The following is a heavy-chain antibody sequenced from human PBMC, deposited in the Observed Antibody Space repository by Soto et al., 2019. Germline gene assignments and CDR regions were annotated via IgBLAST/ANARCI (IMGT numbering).Heavy chain of an antibody. CDR3: ARAVWGNWFDP. CDR1: GGSISSYY. CDR2: IYYSGST. V-gene: IGHV4-59*01. Sequence: ETLSLTCTVSGGSISSYYWSWIRQPPGKGLEWIGYIYYSGSTNYNPSLKSRVTISVDTSNNQFSLKLSSVTAADTAVYYCARAVWGNWFDPWGQGTLVTVSS. D-gene: IGHD3-16*01. J-gene: IGHJ5*02.